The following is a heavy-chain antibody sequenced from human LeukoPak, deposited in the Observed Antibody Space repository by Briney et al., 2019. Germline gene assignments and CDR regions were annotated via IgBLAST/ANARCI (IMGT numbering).Heavy chain of an antibody. V-gene: IGHV4-61*02. D-gene: IGHD1-26*01. J-gene: IGHJ4*02. CDR2: IYTSGST. Sequence: PSQTLSLTCTVSGGSISSGSYYWSWIRQPAGKGLEWIGRIYTSGSTNYNPSLKSRVTISVDTSKNQFSLKLSSVTAADTGVYYCARDRINSGSYREDYWGQGTLVTVSS. CDR1: GGSISSGSYY. CDR3: ARDRINSGSYREDY.